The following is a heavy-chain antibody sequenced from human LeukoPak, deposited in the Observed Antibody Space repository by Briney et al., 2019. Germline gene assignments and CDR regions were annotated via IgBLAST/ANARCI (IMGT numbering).Heavy chain of an antibody. CDR3: ARPRYTNSQDAFDI. J-gene: IGHJ3*02. V-gene: IGHV1-46*01. Sequence: ASVKVSCKASGYTFTTYFLHWVRQAPGQGLEWMGIIDPSSGGSTSAQKFQVRVTMTRDMSTSAVYMELSSLTSEDTAVYYCARPRYTNSQDAFDIWGQGTMVTVSS. CDR2: IDPSSGGS. D-gene: IGHD3-9*01. CDR1: GYTFTTYF.